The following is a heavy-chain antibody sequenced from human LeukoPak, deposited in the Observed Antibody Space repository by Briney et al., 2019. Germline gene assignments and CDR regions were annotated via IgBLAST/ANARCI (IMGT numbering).Heavy chain of an antibody. V-gene: IGHV3-30*18. CDR2: ISYDGSNK. CDR1: GFAFSSYG. CDR3: AKGPIVVVTAILDY. J-gene: IGHJ4*02. Sequence: GGSLRLSCAASGFAFSSYGMRWVRQAPGKGRGWVAVISYDGSNKYYADSVKGRFTISRDNSKNTLYLQMNSLRAEDTAVYYCAKGPIVVVTAILDYWGQGTLVTVSS. D-gene: IGHD2-21*02.